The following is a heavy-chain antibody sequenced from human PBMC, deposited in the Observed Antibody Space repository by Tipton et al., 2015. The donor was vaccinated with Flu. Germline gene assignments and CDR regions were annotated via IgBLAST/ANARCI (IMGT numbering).Heavy chain of an antibody. CDR3: ARTRNRAYNPYYYGMDV. D-gene: IGHD1-14*01. CDR1: GDSVGNDYF. Sequence: LRLSCSVSGDSVGNDYFWGWIRQSPGKGLEWIGNSYHTGNTYYNPTLKSRVTISVDTSKNQFSLKLSSVTAADTAVYYCARTRNRAYNPYYYGMDVWGQGTTVTVSS. V-gene: IGHV4-38-2*01. CDR2: SYHTGNT. J-gene: IGHJ6*02.